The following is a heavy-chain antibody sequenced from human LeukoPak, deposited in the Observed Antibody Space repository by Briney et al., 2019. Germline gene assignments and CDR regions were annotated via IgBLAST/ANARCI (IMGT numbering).Heavy chain of an antibody. J-gene: IGHJ4*02. D-gene: IGHD1-26*01. CDR3: ATYSGSYSV. V-gene: IGHV4-34*01. Sequence: SETLSLTCAVYGGSFSGYYWSWIRQPPGKGLEWIGEISHSGSTNYNPSLKSRVTISVDTSKNQFSLKLSSVTAADTAVYYCATYSGSYSVWGQGTLVTVSS. CDR1: GGSFSGYY. CDR2: ISHSGST.